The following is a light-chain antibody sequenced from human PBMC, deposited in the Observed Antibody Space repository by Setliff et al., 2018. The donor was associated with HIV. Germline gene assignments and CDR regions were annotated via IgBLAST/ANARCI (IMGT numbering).Light chain of an antibody. Sequence: QSALTQPRSVSGSPGQSVTISCTGTSSDVGGYDYVSWIQQQPGKAPKLMIYDVTRRPSGVPDRFSGSRSGNTASLTISGLQADDEAYYYCCSYAARQTSYVVGTGTKVTVL. CDR2: DVT. V-gene: IGLV2-11*01. CDR3: CSYAARQTSYV. J-gene: IGLJ1*01. CDR1: SSDVGGYDY.